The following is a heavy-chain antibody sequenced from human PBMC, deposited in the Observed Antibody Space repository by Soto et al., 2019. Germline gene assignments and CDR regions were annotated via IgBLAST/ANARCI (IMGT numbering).Heavy chain of an antibody. CDR3: ARKEDGYNRLFDY. CDR1: GVSINSRGYY. D-gene: IGHD5-12*01. Sequence: PSEILSLTCTVSGVSINSRGYYWGWIRQPPGKGLEWIESMFYSGTTYYNPSLKSRITIAVDSSKNQFSLSLSSVTAADTAFYYCARKEDGYNRLFDYWGQGILVTVSS. CDR2: MFYSGTT. J-gene: IGHJ4*02. V-gene: IGHV4-39*01.